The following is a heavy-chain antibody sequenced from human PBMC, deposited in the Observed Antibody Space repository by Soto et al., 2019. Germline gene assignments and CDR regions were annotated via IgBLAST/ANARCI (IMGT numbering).Heavy chain of an antibody. CDR1: GGSFSGYY. V-gene: IGHV4-34*01. CDR2: INHSGST. D-gene: IGHD3-3*01. J-gene: IGHJ6*02. CDR3: ARARPNYDFWSGYRGYYYYGMDV. Sequence: SETLSLTCAVYGGSFSGYYWSWIRQPPGKGLEWIGEINHSGSTNYNPSLKSRVTISVDTPKNQFSLKLSSVTAADTAVYYCARARPNYDFWSGYRGYYYYGMDVRGPGTTVTRSS.